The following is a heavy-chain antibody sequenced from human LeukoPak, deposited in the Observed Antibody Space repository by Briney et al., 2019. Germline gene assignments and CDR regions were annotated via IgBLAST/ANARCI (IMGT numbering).Heavy chain of an antibody. V-gene: IGHV3-23*01. Sequence: GGSLRLSCAASGFAFGSFVMSWVRQAPAKGLEWVSTIRSSGGDTYYADSVKGRFTISRDSSKNTLFLQMNSLRAEDTAMYYCATLPATYYYDFDGGDAFDIWGQGTMVTVSA. CDR2: IRSSGGDT. D-gene: IGHD3-22*01. J-gene: IGHJ3*02. CDR1: GFAFGSFV. CDR3: ATLPATYYYDFDGGDAFDI.